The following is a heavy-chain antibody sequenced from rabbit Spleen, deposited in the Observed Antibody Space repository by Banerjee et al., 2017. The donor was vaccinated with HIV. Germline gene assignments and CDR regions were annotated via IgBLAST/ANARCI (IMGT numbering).Heavy chain of an antibody. CDR3: ARETSSGWGIVSYYFSL. D-gene: IGHD4-1*01. CDR1: GFSFSSSYY. CDR2: IGSGSSADT. J-gene: IGHJ4*01. Sequence: QSLEESGGDLVKPGASLTLTCTASGFSFSSSYYICWVRQAPGKGLEWIACIGSGSSADTYYASWAKGRFTISKTSSTTVTLQMTSLTAADTATYFCARETSSGWGIVSYYFSLWGPGTLVTVS. V-gene: IGHV1S40*01.